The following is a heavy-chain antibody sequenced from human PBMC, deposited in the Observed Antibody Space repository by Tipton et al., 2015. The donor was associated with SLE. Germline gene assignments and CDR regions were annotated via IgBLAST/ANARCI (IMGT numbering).Heavy chain of an antibody. CDR2: INHSGST. D-gene: IGHD4-17*01. CDR1: GGSISSGGYY. CDR3: ARLAYGLRTTVKREGHFDY. J-gene: IGHJ4*02. Sequence: GLVKPSETLSLTCTVSGGSISSGGYYWSWIRQPPGKGLEWIGEINHSGSTNYNPSLKSRVTISVDTSKNQFSLKLSSVTAADTAVYYCARLAYGLRTTVKREGHFDYWGQGTLVTVSS. V-gene: IGHV4-39*07.